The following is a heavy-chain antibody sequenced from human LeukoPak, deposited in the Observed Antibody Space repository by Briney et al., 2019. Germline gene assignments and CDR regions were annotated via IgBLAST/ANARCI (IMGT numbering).Heavy chain of an antibody. CDR3: ARVASSGYWDY. CDR2: ISGDGDSS. Sequence: EGSLRLSCAASGFTFDDYAMHWVRQALGKGLEWVSLISGDGDSSYYADSVKGRFTISRDNAKNSLYLQMNSLRAEDTAVYYCARVASSGYWDYLGQGTLVTVSS. J-gene: IGHJ4*02. CDR1: GFTFDDYA. V-gene: IGHV3-43*02. D-gene: IGHD3-22*01.